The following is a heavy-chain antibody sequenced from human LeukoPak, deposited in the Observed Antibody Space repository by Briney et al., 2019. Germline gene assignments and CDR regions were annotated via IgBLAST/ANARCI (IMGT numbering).Heavy chain of an antibody. CDR2: ISWNSGSI. Sequence: GGSLRLSCAASGFIFDDYAMHWVRQAPGKGLEWVSGISWNSGSIGYADSVKGRFTISRDNAKNSLYLQMNSLRAEDTALYYCAKAPSYSRYSSSWQYYFDYWGQGTLVTVSS. D-gene: IGHD6-13*01. V-gene: IGHV3-9*01. J-gene: IGHJ4*02. CDR1: GFIFDDYA. CDR3: AKAPSYSRYSSSWQYYFDY.